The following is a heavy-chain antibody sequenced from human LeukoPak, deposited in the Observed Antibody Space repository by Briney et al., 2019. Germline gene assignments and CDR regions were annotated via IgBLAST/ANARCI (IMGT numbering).Heavy chain of an antibody. CDR3: ARDRAGQLDY. CDR2: INAGNGDT. Sequence: ASVKVSCKASGYTFTTFPMYWVRQAPGQRLEWMGWINAGNGDTKYSQKFQGRVTITRDTSASTAYMELSSLRSEDTAVYYCARDRAGQLDYWGQGTLVTVSS. D-gene: IGHD3-10*01. CDR1: GYTFTTFP. J-gene: IGHJ4*02. V-gene: IGHV1-3*01.